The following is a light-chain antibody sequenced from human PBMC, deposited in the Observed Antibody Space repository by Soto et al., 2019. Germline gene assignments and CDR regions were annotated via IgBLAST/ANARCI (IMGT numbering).Light chain of an antibody. J-gene: IGKJ4*01. V-gene: IGKV3-11*01. Sequence: EIVLPQSPATLSLSPGESSTLSCRASQSVGGYLAWYQQKPGQSPRLFIYDASSRATGIPARFSGSGSGTDFTLTISSLEPEDFAVYYCQQRRYGLTVGGGNKVDIK. CDR2: DAS. CDR1: QSVGGY. CDR3: QQRRYGLT.